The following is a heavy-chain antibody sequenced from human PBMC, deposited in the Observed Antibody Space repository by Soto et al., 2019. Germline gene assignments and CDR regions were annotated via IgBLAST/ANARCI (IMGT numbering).Heavy chain of an antibody. V-gene: IGHV4-59*08. CDR3: ARRYGGNLDY. CDR1: GGSISSYY. CDR2: IYYSGGT. D-gene: IGHD1-26*01. J-gene: IGHJ4*02. Sequence: QVQLQESSPGLVKPSETLSLTCTVSGGSISSYYWSWNRQPPGKGLEWIGYIYYSGGTNYNPSLKSRVTISVDSSKNHFSLKLSSVTAADTAVYYCARRYGGNLDYWGQGTLVTVSS.